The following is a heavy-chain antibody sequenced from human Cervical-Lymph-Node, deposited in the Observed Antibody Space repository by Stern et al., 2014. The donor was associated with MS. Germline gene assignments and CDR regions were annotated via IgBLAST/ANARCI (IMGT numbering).Heavy chain of an antibody. Sequence: QLQLQESGPGLVKPSQTLSLTCTVSGASISSGTSYWSWIRQPAGGGLEWIGRLHASGATYYNPPLNSRVTISGDKPKNQFSLNLNSVTAADTAVYYCARGHWELLGNNYFDSWGQGTLVTVSS. D-gene: IGHD1-26*01. CDR1: GASISSGTSY. J-gene: IGHJ4*02. CDR2: LHASGAT. CDR3: ARGHWELLGNNYFDS. V-gene: IGHV4-61*02.